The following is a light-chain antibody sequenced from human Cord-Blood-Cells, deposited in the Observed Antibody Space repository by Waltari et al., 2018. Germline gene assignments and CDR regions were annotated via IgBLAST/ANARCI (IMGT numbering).Light chain of an antibody. J-gene: IGLJ2*01. V-gene: IGLV2-11*01. CDR3: CSYAGSVV. CDR1: SSAVGGYNY. Sequence: QSALTQPRSVSGSPGQSVTIPCTGTSSAVGGYNYVSWYQQHPGNAPKLMIYDVSKRPSGVPDRFSGSKSGNTASLTISGLQAEDEADYYCCSYAGSVVFGGGTKLTVL. CDR2: DVS.